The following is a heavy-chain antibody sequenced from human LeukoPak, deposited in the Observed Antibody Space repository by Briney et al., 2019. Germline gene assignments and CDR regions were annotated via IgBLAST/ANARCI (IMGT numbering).Heavy chain of an antibody. CDR3: AKGSEDIVVVVAATLEYFQH. J-gene: IGHJ1*01. Sequence: GGSLRLSCAASGFTFSDYYMNWIRQAPGKGLEWVAFIRYDGSNKYYADSVKGRFTISRDNSKNTLYLQMNSLRAEDTAVYYCAKGSEDIVVVVAATLEYFQHWGQGTLITVSS. D-gene: IGHD2-15*01. CDR1: GFTFSDYY. CDR2: IRYDGSNK. V-gene: IGHV3-30*02.